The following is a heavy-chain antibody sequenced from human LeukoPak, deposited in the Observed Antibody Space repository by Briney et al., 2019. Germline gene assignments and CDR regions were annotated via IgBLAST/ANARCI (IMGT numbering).Heavy chain of an antibody. Sequence: GGSLRLSCAASGFTFSSYAMHWVRQAPGKGLEWVAVISYDGSNKYYADSVKGRFTISRDNSKNTLYLQMNSLRAEDTAVYYCAKVIAAATKGFDYWGQGTLVTVSS. CDR1: GFTFSSYA. D-gene: IGHD6-13*01. J-gene: IGHJ4*02. CDR2: ISYDGSNK. CDR3: AKVIAAATKGFDY. V-gene: IGHV3-30-3*01.